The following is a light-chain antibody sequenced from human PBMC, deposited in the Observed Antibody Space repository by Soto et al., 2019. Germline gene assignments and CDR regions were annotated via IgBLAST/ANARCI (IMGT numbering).Light chain of an antibody. J-gene: IGKJ2*01. V-gene: IGKV1-5*03. CDR2: NAS. CDR1: QSISSW. CDR3: QQYDSPYT. Sequence: DIQMTQSPSTLSASLGDRVTITCRASQSISSWLAWYQQKPGKAPNLLIYNASTLESGVPSRFSGSGSGTEFTLTISSLQPDDFATYYCQQYDSPYTFGQGTKLEIK.